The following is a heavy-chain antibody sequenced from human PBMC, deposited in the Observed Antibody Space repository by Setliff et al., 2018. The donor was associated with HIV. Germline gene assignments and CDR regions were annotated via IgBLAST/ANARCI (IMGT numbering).Heavy chain of an antibody. J-gene: IGHJ4*02. V-gene: IGHV3-30*02. CDR2: IRYDGNNE. CDR1: GFTFSTYG. CDR3: ARLRINDF. Sequence: GGSLRLSCAASGFTFSTYGMHWVRQAPGMGLEWVAFIRYDGNNENYADSVRGRFTISRDNTKNSLYLQMDGLRVEDTAVYYCARLRINDFWGQGTLVTVSS. D-gene: IGHD2-15*01.